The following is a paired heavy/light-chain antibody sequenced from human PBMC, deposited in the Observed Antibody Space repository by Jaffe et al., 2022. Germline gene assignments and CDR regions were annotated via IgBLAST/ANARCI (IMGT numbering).Heavy chain of an antibody. V-gene: IGHV3-23*01. Sequence: EVQLLESGGGLVQPGGSLRLSCAASGFTFSSYAMSWVRQAPGKGLEWVSAISGSGGSTYYADSVKGRFTISRDNSKNTLYLQMNSLRAEDTAVYYCAKDQNLIVLRFLEWLSGFDYWGQGTLVTVSS. CDR1: GFTFSSYA. J-gene: IGHJ4*02. CDR2: ISGSGGST. D-gene: IGHD3-3*01. CDR3: AKDQNLIVLRFLEWLSGFDY.
Light chain of an antibody. CDR1: SSDVGSYNL. Sequence: QSALTQPASVSGSPGQSITISCTGTSSDVGSYNLVSWYQQHPGKAPKLMIYEGSKRPSGVSNRFSGSKSGNTASLTISGLQAEDEADYYCCSYAGSSPSYVFGTGTKVTVL. CDR3: CSYAGSSPSYV. V-gene: IGLV2-23*01. J-gene: IGLJ1*01. CDR2: EGS.